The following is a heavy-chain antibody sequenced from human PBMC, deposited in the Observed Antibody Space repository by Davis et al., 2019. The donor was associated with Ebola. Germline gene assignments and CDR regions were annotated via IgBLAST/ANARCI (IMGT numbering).Heavy chain of an antibody. D-gene: IGHD4-11*01. CDR2: ISSNSSYI. Sequence: PGGSLRLSCAASGFTFSSYSMNWVRQAPGKGLEWVSSISSNSSYIYYADSVKGRFTISRDNAKNSLYLQMNSLRAEDTAVYYCAREPTVTTVYWYFDLWGRGTLVTVSS. J-gene: IGHJ2*01. CDR1: GFTFSSYS. CDR3: AREPTVTTVYWYFDL. V-gene: IGHV3-21*01.